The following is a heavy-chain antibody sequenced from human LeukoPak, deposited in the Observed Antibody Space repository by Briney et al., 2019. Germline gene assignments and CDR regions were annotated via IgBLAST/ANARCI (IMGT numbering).Heavy chain of an antibody. D-gene: IGHD3-3*01. V-gene: IGHV3-48*02. CDR2: ISSSSSTI. Sequence: GGSLRLSCAASGFTFSSYSMNWVRQAPGKGLEWVSYISSSSSTIYYADSVKGRFTISRDNAKNSLYLQMNSLRDEDTAVYYCARDRTNYDFWSGYYYYYGMDVWGQGTTVTVSS. CDR3: ARDRTNYDFWSGYYYYYGMDV. CDR1: GFTFSSYS. J-gene: IGHJ6*02.